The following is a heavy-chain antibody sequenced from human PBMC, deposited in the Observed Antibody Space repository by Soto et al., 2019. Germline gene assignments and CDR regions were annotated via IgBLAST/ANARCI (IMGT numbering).Heavy chain of an antibody. CDR1: GFTFGSYA. CDR3: AKDPGGGSGCYDY. V-gene: IGHV3-23*01. Sequence: PWGSLRLSCAASGFTFGSYAMSWVRQAPGKGLEWVSDIGGSGGYTYYGDPVKGRFTISRDNSKNTLYLHMNSLRAEDTAVYYCAKDPGGGSGCYDYWDQGTLVTVSS. J-gene: IGHJ4*02. D-gene: IGHD2-15*01. CDR2: IGGSGGYT.